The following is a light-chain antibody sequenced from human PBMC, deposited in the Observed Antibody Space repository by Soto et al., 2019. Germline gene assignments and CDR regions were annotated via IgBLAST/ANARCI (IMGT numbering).Light chain of an antibody. J-gene: IGKJ5*01. CDR1: QSISSY. Sequence: DIQMTQSPSSLAAPVEDRVTITCRASQSISSYLNWYQQKPGKAPXXRIYAASSLQSGVPSRLSGSGSGTDFTLTISSLQPEDFATYYCQQSYSTLTFGQGTRLEI. V-gene: IGKV1-39*01. CDR3: QQSYSTLT. CDR2: AAS.